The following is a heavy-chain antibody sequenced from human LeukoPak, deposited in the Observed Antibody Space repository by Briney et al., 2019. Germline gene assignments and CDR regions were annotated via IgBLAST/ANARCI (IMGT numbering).Heavy chain of an antibody. J-gene: IGHJ4*02. Sequence: SETLSLTCAVYGGSFSGYYWSWIRQPPGKGLEWIGEINHSGSTNYNPSLKSRVTISVDTSKNQFSLKLSSVTAADTAVYYCARLEVGDIVVVPAAETYYFDYWGQGTLVTVSS. CDR3: ARLEVGDIVVVPAAETYYFDY. CDR1: GGSFSGYY. V-gene: IGHV4-34*01. D-gene: IGHD2-2*01. CDR2: INHSGST.